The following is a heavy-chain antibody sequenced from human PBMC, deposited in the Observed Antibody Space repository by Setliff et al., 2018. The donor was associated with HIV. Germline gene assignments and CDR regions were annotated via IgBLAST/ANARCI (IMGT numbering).Heavy chain of an antibody. CDR1: GESFSGYY. Sequence: SETLSLTCAVYGESFSGYYWTWIRQSPKKGLEWIGDINPSGNTNYNPSLKSRHTISGDTSKNQFSLNLSSVTAADTAVYYCARSGPNKWIHLYHWAQGALVTVSS. D-gene: IGHD5-18*01. CDR3: ARSGPNKWIHLYH. CDR2: INPSGNT. V-gene: IGHV4-34*01. J-gene: IGHJ5*02.